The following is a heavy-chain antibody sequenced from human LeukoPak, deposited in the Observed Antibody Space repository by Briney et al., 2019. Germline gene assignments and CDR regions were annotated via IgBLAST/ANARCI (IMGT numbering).Heavy chain of an antibody. CDR1: GGSISSYY. J-gene: IGHJ3*02. Sequence: KPSETLSLTCTVSGGSISSYYWGWIRQPPGKGLEWIGYIYYSGSTNYNPSLKSRVTISVDTSKNQFSLKLSSVTAADTAVYYCARVRVWGIVVVTAMDAFDIWGQGTMVTVSS. V-gene: IGHV4-59*01. D-gene: IGHD2-21*02. CDR3: ARVRVWGIVVVTAMDAFDI. CDR2: IYYSGST.